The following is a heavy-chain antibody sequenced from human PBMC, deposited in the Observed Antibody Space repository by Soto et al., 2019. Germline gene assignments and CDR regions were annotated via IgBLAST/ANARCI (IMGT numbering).Heavy chain of an antibody. CDR2: IYYIGST. CDR3: ARVRVGAPDY. J-gene: IGHJ4*02. D-gene: IGHD1-26*01. Sequence: PSDTLSLTCTDPGRSISSYYWSWIRQPPGQGLEWIGYIYYIGSTNYNPSLKSRVTISGATSKNPFSLKLSSVTAADTAVYYCARVRVGAPDYWGQGTLVTVSS. CDR1: GRSISSYY. V-gene: IGHV4-59*07.